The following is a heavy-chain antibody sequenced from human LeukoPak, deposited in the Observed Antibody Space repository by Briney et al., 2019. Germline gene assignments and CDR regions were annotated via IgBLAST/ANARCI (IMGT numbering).Heavy chain of an antibody. D-gene: IGHD5-12*01. CDR1: GFTFSSYG. CDR2: ISYDGSNK. CDR3: AKDRLPRGTHFDY. V-gene: IGHV3-30*18. Sequence: GGSLRLSCAASGFTFSSYGMHWVRQAPGKGLEWVAVISYDGSNKYYADSVKGRFTISRDNSKNTLYLQMNSLRAEDTAVYYCAKDRLPRGTHFDYWGQGTLVTVSS. J-gene: IGHJ4*02.